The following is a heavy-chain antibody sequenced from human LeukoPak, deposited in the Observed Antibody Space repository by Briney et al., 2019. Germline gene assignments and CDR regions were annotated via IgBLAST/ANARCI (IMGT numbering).Heavy chain of an antibody. Sequence: GGSRRLSCAASGLTFNSHWMSWFRQAPGKGLEWVAMINGDGSEKNYVDSVKGLFTISRENAKNSLYLQMNNLRAGGMGVYYCATGGGAYWGQGTLVTVS. CDR2: INGDGSEK. J-gene: IGHJ4*02. D-gene: IGHD3-16*01. CDR3: ATGGGAY. V-gene: IGHV3-7*01. CDR1: GLTFNSHW.